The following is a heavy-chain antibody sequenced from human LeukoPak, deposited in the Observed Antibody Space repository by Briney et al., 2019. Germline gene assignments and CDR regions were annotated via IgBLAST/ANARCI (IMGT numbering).Heavy chain of an antibody. CDR3: ATEKQLVSDY. D-gene: IGHD6-13*01. J-gene: IGHJ4*02. CDR1: GFTFSSYS. CDR2: ISSSSSTI. V-gene: IGHV3-48*04. Sequence: GGSLRLSCAASGFTFSSYSMNWVRQAPGKGLEWVSYISSSSSTIYYADSVKGRFTISRDNAKNSLYLQMNSLRAEDTAVYYCATEKQLVSDYWGQGTLVTVSS.